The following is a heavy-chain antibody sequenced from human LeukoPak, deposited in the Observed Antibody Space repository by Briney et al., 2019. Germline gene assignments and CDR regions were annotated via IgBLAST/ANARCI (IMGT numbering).Heavy chain of an antibody. V-gene: IGHV1-2*02. J-gene: IGHJ5*02. CDR2: INPNSGGT. Sequence: GASVKVSCKASGYTFTGYYMHWVRQAPGQGLEWMGWINPNSGGTNYAQKFQGRVTMTRDTSISTAYMELSRLRSDDTAVYYCARGRQGDQEKARRFLEPNWFDPWGQGTLVTVSS. CDR3: ARGRQGDQEKARRFLEPNWFDP. CDR1: GYTFTGYY. D-gene: IGHD3-3*01.